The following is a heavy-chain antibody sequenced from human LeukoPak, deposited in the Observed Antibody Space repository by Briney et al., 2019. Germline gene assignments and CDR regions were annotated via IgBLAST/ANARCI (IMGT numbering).Heavy chain of an antibody. CDR3: AKRPKLWLYYFDY. J-gene: IGHJ4*02. D-gene: IGHD5-18*01. V-gene: IGHV3-23*01. Sequence: PGGSLRLSCAASGFTFSSYAMSWVRQAPGKGLKWVSAISGSGGSTYYADSVKGRFTISRDNSKNTLYLQMNSLRAEDTAVYYCAKRPKLWLYYFDYWGQGTLVTVSS. CDR2: ISGSGGST. CDR1: GFTFSSYA.